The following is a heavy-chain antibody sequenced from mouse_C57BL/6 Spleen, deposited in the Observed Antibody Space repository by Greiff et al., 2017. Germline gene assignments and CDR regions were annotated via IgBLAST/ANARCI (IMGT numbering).Heavy chain of an antibody. J-gene: IGHJ1*03. V-gene: IGHV1-18*01. Sequence: VQLQQSGPELVKPGASVQIPCKASGYTFTDYNMDWVKQSHGKSLEWIGVINPNNGGTFYNQKFKGKATLTEDKSSSTAYMELRSLTSEDTAVYYCARTGTWYFAVWGTGTTVTVSS. D-gene: IGHD4-1*01. CDR3: ARTGTWYFAV. CDR2: INPNNGGT. CDR1: GYTFTDYN.